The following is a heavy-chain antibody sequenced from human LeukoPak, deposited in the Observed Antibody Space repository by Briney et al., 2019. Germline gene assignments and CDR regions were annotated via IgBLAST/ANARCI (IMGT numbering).Heavy chain of an antibody. Sequence: GASVKVSCKASGYSFTGNYIHWVRQAPGQGLEWMGWISPNSGGTDYARKFQGRVTMTRDTSISTAYMELRGLRPDDTGVYYCARADLAYCSITTCSSFDYWGQGTLVTVSS. CDR3: ARADLAYCSITTCSSFDY. CDR2: ISPNSGGT. J-gene: IGHJ4*02. V-gene: IGHV1-2*02. D-gene: IGHD2-2*01. CDR1: GYSFTGNY.